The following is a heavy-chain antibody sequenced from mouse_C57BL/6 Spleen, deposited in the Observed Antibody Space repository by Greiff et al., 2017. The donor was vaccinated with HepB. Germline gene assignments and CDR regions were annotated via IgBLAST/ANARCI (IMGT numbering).Heavy chain of an antibody. CDR3: AREGYECYYGMYFDV. Sequence: QVQLQQPGAELVRPGSSVKLSCKASGYNFNSYWMHWVKQRPIQGLEWIGNIDPSDSETHYNQKFKDKATLTVDKSSSTAYMQLSSLTSEASAVYYCAREGYECYYGMYFDVWGTGTTVTVSS. D-gene: IGHD2-3*01. J-gene: IGHJ1*03. V-gene: IGHV1-52*01. CDR2: IDPSDSET. CDR1: GYNFNSYW.